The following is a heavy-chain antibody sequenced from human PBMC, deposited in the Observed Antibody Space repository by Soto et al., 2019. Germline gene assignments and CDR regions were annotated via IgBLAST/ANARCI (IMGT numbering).Heavy chain of an antibody. CDR3: ARVRYYDSSRFDY. CDR1: GFTVSSNY. CDR2: IYSGGST. D-gene: IGHD3-22*01. Sequence: GGSLRLSCAASGFTVSSNYMSWVRQAPGKGLEWVSVIYSGGSTYYADSVKGRFTISRDNSKNTLYLQMNSLRAEDTAVYYCARVRYYDSSRFDYWGQGTLVTVSS. V-gene: IGHV3-53*01. J-gene: IGHJ4*02.